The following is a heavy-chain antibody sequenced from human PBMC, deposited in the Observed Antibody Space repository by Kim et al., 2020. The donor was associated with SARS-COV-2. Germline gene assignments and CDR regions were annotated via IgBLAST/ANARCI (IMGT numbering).Heavy chain of an antibody. V-gene: IGHV4-39*01. Sequence: PSLKSRVTISVDTSKNQFSLKLSSVTAADTAVYYCASEQDGYNSGFVLQVWGQGTLVTVSS. D-gene: IGHD5-12*01. CDR3: ASEQDGYNSGFVLQV. J-gene: IGHJ4*02.